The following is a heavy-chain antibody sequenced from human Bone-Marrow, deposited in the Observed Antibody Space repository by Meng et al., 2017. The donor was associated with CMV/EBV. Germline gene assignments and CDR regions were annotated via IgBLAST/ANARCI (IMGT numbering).Heavy chain of an antibody. CDR3: ARDGSGPKNWFDP. V-gene: IGHV1-69*05. D-gene: IGHD3-3*01. CDR1: GGTFSSYA. Sequence: SVKVSCKASGGTFSSYAISWVRQAPGQGLEWMGGIIPIFGTANYAQKFQGRVTITTDESTSKAYMELSSLRSEDTAVDYCARDGSGPKNWFDPWGQGTLVTVSS. CDR2: IIPIFGTA. J-gene: IGHJ5*02.